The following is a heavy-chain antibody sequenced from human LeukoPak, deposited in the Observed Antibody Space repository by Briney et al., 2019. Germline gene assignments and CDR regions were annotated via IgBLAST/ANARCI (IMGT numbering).Heavy chain of an antibody. CDR2: ISGSGGST. CDR1: GFTFNNYA. Sequence: PGGSLRLSCAASGFTFNNYAMNWARQAPGKGLEWVSVISGSGGSTVYADSVKGRFTISRDNSKNTLYLQMNSLRAEDTGVYHCAKGHGEYCGAGCYSRVLDFWGQGTLVTVSS. CDR3: AKGHGEYCGAGCYSRVLDF. D-gene: IGHD2-21*01. J-gene: IGHJ4*02. V-gene: IGHV3-23*01.